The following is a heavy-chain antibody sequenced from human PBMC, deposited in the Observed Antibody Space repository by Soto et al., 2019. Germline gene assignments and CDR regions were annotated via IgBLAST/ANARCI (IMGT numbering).Heavy chain of an antibody. CDR1: GFTFSDYY. CDR3: ARIWNYPTLYYYYYYGMHV. Sequence: QVQLVESGGGLVKPGGSLRLSCAASGFTFSDYYMSWIRQAPGKGLEWVSYISSSSSYTNYADSVKGRFTSSRDNAKNSLYLQMSSLRAEDTAVYYCARIWNYPTLYYYYYYGMHVWGQGTTVTVSS. V-gene: IGHV3-11*06. J-gene: IGHJ6*02. D-gene: IGHD1-7*01. CDR2: ISSSSSYT.